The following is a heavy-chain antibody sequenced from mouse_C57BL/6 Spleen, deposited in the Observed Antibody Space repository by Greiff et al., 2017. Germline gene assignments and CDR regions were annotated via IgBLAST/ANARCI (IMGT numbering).Heavy chain of an antibody. Sequence: EVKLLEPEGGLVQPGSSMKLSCTASGFTFSDYYMAWVRQVPGKGLEWVANINYDGSSTYYLDSLKSRFIISRDNAKNILYLQLSSLKSEDTATYYCAREWGDFDGSRRDWYFDVWGTGTTVTVAS. D-gene: IGHD1-1*01. CDR3: AREWGDFDGSRRDWYFDV. V-gene: IGHV5-16*01. CDR1: GFTFSDYY. J-gene: IGHJ1*03. CDR2: INYDGSST.